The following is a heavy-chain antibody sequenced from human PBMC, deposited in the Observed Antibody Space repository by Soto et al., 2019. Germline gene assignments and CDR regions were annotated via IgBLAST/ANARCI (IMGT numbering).Heavy chain of an antibody. J-gene: IGHJ4*02. Sequence: HPGGSLRLACAASGVTFSSYAMSWVRQAPGKGLEWVSTISGSGGTTYYADSVKGRFTISRDNSKITLFLQMNSLRAEDTAVYYCAKSESSGWYSVFDSWGQGTLVTVSS. D-gene: IGHD6-19*01. CDR1: GVTFSSYA. V-gene: IGHV3-23*01. CDR3: AKSESSGWYSVFDS. CDR2: ISGSGGTT.